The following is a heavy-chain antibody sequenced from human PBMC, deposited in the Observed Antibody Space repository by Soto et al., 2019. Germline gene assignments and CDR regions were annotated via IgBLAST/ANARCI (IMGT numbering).Heavy chain of an antibody. V-gene: IGHV1-69*06. Sequence: SVKVSCKASGGTFSSYAISWVRQAPGQGLEWMGGIIPLFGTANYAQKFQGRVTITADKSTSTAYMELSSLRSEDTAVYYCARVATYYYDSSEQSGAFDIWGQGTRVTVSS. J-gene: IGHJ3*02. CDR2: IIPLFGTA. CDR1: GGTFSSYA. D-gene: IGHD3-22*01. CDR3: ARVATYYYDSSEQSGAFDI.